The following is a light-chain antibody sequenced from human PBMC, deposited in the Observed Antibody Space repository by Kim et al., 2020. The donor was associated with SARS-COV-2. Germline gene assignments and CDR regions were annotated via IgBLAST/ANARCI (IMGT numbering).Light chain of an antibody. CDR3: QQYGSSPAS. Sequence: LSPGERATLSCRASQSVSSSYLAWYQQTPGQAPRLLIYGASSRATGIPDRFSGSVSGTDFTLTISRLEPEDFAVYYCQQYGSSPASFGGGTKVEI. J-gene: IGKJ4*01. CDR1: QSVSSSY. V-gene: IGKV3-20*01. CDR2: GAS.